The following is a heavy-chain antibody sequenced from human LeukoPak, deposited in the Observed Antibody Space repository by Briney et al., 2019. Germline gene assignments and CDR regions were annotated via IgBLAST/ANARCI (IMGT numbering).Heavy chain of an antibody. CDR2: ISAYNGDT. CDR1: GYTFTTYG. CDR3: ARGHHYYYYGMDV. Sequence: ASVKVSCKASGYTFTTYGISWVRQAPGQGLEWMGWISAYNGDTNYAQKLQGRVTMTTDTSTSTAYMELRSLRSDDTAVYFCARGHHYYYYGMDVWGQGTTVTVSS. V-gene: IGHV1-18*01. J-gene: IGHJ6*02.